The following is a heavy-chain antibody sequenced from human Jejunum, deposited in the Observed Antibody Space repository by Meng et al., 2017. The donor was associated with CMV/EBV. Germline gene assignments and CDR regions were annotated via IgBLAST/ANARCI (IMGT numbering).Heavy chain of an antibody. CDR3: ARHRYQGSYNQNNCFDS. Sequence: YTFRDYWIGWVRQMPGKGLEWMGIIYPEDSDVKYSPSFQGQVTFSADRSISTAYLQWNSLQSSDTAMYYCARHRYQGSYNQNNCFDSWGQGTLVTVSS. CDR2: IYPEDSDV. V-gene: IGHV5-51*01. CDR1: YTFRDYW. J-gene: IGHJ5*01. D-gene: IGHD1-26*01.